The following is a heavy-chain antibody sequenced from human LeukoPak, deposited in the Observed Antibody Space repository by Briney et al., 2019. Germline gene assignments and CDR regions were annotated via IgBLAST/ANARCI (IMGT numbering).Heavy chain of an antibody. CDR2: INPNSGGT. CDR3: ARDRHSSSWYAPDSKFDY. CDR1: GYTFTGYY. D-gene: IGHD6-13*01. V-gene: IGHV1-2*04. J-gene: IGHJ4*02. Sequence: ASVKVSCKASGYTFTGYYMHWVRQAPGQGLEWMGWINPNSGGTNYAQKFQGWVTMTRDTSISTAYMELSRLRSDDTAVYYCARDRHSSSWYAPDSKFDYWGQGTLVTVSS.